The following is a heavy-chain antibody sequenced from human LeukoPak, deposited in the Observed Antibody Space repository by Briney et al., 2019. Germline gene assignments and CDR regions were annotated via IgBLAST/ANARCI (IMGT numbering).Heavy chain of an antibody. J-gene: IGHJ3*01. Sequence: GGSLRLSCAASGFTFSDYYMTWIRQSAGRGLEWLSYISPRDTYINYADSVKGRFTISRDDATNSLYLQLNSLRDEDTAVYYCTRDPRAVDVWGQGTRVTVSS. CDR2: ISPRDTYI. V-gene: IGHV3-11*01. CDR1: GFTFSDYY. CDR3: TRDPRAVDV.